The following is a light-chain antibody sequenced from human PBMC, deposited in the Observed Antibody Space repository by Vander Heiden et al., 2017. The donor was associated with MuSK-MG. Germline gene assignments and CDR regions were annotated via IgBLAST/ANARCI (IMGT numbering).Light chain of an antibody. CDR2: DVS. J-gene: IGLJ1*01. V-gene: IGLV2-14*03. CDR1: SGDIGRYNY. CDR3: SSYTTSSTSV. Sequence: QSALTQPASVSGSTGQSITISCTGTSGDIGRYNYVSWYQHHPGKAPKLMIFDVSHRPSGVSNRFSGSKSGNTASLAISGLQPEDEADYYCSSYTTSSTSVFGTGTKVTVL.